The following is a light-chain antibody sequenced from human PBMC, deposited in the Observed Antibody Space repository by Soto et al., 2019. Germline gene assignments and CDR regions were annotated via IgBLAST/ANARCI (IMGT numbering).Light chain of an antibody. Sequence: QSALTQPASVSASPGQSITISCTGSSSDVGTYNLVSWYQQHPGKAPKLMIYEVSKRPSGISNRFSGSKSGNTASLTISGLQVEDGADYSCCSFAGSSAFYVFGSGTKLPVL. J-gene: IGLJ1*01. CDR1: SSDVGTYNL. V-gene: IGLV2-23*02. CDR2: EVS. CDR3: CSFAGSSAFYV.